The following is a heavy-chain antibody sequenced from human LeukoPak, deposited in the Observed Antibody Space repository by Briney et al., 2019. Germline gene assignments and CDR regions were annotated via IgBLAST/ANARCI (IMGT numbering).Heavy chain of an antibody. D-gene: IGHD6-19*01. J-gene: IGHJ6*02. CDR2: ISYDGSNE. CDR3: AKDRSSGWSYYYGMDV. Sequence: GRSLRLSCAASGFTFSSYGMHWVRQAPGKGLEWVAVISYDGSNEYYADSVKGRFTISRDNSKNTLYLQMNSLRAEDTAVYFCAKDRSSGWSYYYGMDVWGQGTTVAVSS. V-gene: IGHV3-30*18. CDR1: GFTFSSYG.